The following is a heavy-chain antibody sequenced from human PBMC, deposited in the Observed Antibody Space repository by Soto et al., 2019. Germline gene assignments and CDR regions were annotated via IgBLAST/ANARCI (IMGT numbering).Heavy chain of an antibody. CDR1: GXTFSNAC. V-gene: IGHV3-15*01. Sequence: GSLRLSCAASGXTFSNACMSWVRQAPGKGLEWVGRIKSKTDGGTTDYAAPVKGRFTISRDDSKKTLYLQMNSLKTEDTDVYYCTTAYLTPQAVMDVWGQGTTGTVSS. CDR2: IKSKTDGGTT. CDR3: TTAYLTPQAVMDV. J-gene: IGHJ6*02. D-gene: IGHD2-15*01.